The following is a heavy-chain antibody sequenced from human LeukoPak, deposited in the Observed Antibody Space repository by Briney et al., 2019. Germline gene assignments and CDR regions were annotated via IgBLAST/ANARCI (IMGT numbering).Heavy chain of an antibody. Sequence: AGGSLRLSCAASGFTFDDYAMHWVRQAPGEGLEWVSGISWNSGSIGYADSVKGRFTISRDNAKNSLYLQMNSLRAEDTALYYCAKDASLRSGYNWRCFDYWGQGTLVTVSS. CDR1: GFTFDDYA. J-gene: IGHJ4*02. CDR3: AKDASLRSGYNWRCFDY. CDR2: ISWNSGSI. V-gene: IGHV3-9*01. D-gene: IGHD5-24*01.